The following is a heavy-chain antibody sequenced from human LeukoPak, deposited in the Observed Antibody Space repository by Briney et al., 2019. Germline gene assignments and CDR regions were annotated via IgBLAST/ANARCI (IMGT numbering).Heavy chain of an antibody. CDR1: DGSISGTPYY. D-gene: IGHD3-22*01. CDR2: IYWNDDK. Sequence: LSLTCTVSDGSISGTPYYWAWFRQPPGKGLEWLALIYWNDDKRYSPSLKSRLTITKDTSKNQVVLTMTNMDPVDTATYYCAHRPLGYDSSGYWILFEYWGQGTLVTVSS. J-gene: IGHJ4*02. CDR3: AHRPLGYDSSGYWILFEY. V-gene: IGHV2-5*01.